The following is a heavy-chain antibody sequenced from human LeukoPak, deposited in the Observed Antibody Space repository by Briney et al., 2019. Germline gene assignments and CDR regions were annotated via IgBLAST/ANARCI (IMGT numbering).Heavy chain of an antibody. V-gene: IGHV1-2*02. J-gene: IGHJ4*02. Sequence: ASVKVSCKASGYTFTGYYIHWVRQAPGQALEWMGWINPNSGGTNYAQKFQGRVTMTRDTSISTAYMELSRLRSDDTAVYYCARDPFAMTEFPYYFDYWGQGTLVTVSS. CDR3: ARDPFAMTEFPYYFDY. CDR2: INPNSGGT. D-gene: IGHD3-10*01. CDR1: GYTFTGYY.